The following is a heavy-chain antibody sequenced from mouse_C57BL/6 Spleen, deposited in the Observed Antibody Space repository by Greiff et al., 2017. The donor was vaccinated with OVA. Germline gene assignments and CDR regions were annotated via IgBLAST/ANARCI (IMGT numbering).Heavy chain of an antibody. CDR3: ARNNYGSRGTFAY. J-gene: IGHJ3*01. D-gene: IGHD1-1*01. CDR1: GYSITSGYY. Sequence: EVKLMESGPGLVKPSQSLSLTCSVTGYSITSGYYWNWIRQFPGNKLEWMGYISYDGSNNYNPSLKNRISITRDTSKNQFFLKLNSVTTEDTATYYCARNNYGSRGTFAYWGQGTLVTVSA. V-gene: IGHV3-6*01. CDR2: ISYDGSN.